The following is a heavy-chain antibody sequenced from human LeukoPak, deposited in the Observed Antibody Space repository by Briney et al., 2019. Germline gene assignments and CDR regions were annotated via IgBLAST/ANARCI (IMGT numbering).Heavy chain of an antibody. D-gene: IGHD6-19*01. J-gene: IGHJ4*02. V-gene: IGHV3-48*03. CDR2: ISSGATTM. CDR3: ALLAVASDFDY. CDR1: VFLFRIFE. Sequence: TGGSLRLSCAASVFLFRIFEMYWVRQAPGKGLEWIAYISSGATTMYYADSVKGRLTISRDDAKNSLFLQMNSLRAEDTAVYYCALLAVASDFDYWGQGALVTVSS.